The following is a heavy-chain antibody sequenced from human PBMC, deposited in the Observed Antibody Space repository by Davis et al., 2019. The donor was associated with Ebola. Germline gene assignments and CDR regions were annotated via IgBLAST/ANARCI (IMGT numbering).Heavy chain of an antibody. Sequence: GESLKISCAASGFTFSIYDMIWVREAPGEGLEWVAVIWFDGSNKYYADSVKGRFTISRDNSKNTLYLQMNSLRAEDTAVYYCAREKRFSYYYGMDVWGQGTTVTVSS. CDR3: AREKRFSYYYGMDV. CDR1: GFTFSIYD. D-gene: IGHD3-3*01. CDR2: IWFDGSNK. J-gene: IGHJ6*02. V-gene: IGHV3-33*08.